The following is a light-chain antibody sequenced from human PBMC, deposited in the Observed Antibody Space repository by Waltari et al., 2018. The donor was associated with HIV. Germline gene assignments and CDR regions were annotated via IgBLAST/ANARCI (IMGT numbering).Light chain of an antibody. CDR2: LGS. CDR3: MQAVQTPPT. CDR1: QSLLQSNGYNY. J-gene: IGKJ1*01. V-gene: IGKV2-28*01. Sequence: EIVMIQSPLSLPVTPGEPASISCRSSQSLLQSNGYNYLDWYLQKPGQSPQLLIYLGSNRATGVPDRFSGSESGTDFTLTISRVEAEDVGIYYCMQAVQTPPTFGQGTRVEIK.